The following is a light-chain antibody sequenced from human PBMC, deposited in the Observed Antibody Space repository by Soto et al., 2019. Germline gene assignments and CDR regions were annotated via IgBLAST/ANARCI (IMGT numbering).Light chain of an antibody. J-gene: IGKJ2*01. Sequence: EILLTQSPATLSLSPGERATLSCRASQSVSSYLAWYQQKPGQAPRLLIYDASNTATGIPARFSGSGSGTDFPLTISSLEPEDFAVYCCQQRSNWPPYTFGQGTKLEIK. V-gene: IGKV3-11*01. CDR2: DAS. CDR3: QQRSNWPPYT. CDR1: QSVSSY.